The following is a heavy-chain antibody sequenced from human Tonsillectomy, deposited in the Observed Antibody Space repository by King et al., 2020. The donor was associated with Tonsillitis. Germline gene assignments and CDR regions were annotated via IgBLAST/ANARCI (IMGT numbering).Heavy chain of an antibody. CDR3: ARDPGVGVWGRYHYFDY. CDR2: LYSGGNT. J-gene: IGHJ4*02. Sequence: LQLVQSGGGLIQPGGSLTLSCAASGFTVSSSYMSWVRQAPGKGLEWVSVLYSGGNTFYADSVKGRFTISRDNSKNTLYLQMNSLGAEDTAVYYCARDPGVGVWGRYHYFDYWGQGTLVTVSS. CDR1: GFTVSSSY. D-gene: IGHD3-16*02. V-gene: IGHV3-53*01.